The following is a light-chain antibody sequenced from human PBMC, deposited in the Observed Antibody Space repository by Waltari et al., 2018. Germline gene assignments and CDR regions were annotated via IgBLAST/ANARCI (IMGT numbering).Light chain of an antibody. CDR3: CSFASSNSYV. J-gene: IGLJ1*01. V-gene: IGLV2-14*03. Sequence: QSALTQPASVSGSLGQSITIPCTGTSSDVGGYNYASWYQQPPGKAPRLMIYDVNKRPSGVSNRFSGSKSGNTASLTISGLQAEDEADYHCCSFASSNSYVFGTGTMVTVL. CDR2: DVN. CDR1: SSDVGGYNY.